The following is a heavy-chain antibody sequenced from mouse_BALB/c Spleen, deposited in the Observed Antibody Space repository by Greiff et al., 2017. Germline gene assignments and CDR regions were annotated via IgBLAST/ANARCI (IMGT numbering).Heavy chain of an antibody. CDR1: GYSFTSGYY. J-gene: IGHJ2*01. V-gene: IGHV3-6*02. Sequence: EVQLQQSGPGLVKPSQSLSLTCSVTGYSFTSGYYWNWIRQFPGNKLEWMGYISYDGSNNYNPSLKNRISITRDTSKNQFFLKLNSVTTEDTATYYCARVEGYPYFDYWGQGTTLTVSS. CDR3: ARVEGYPYFDY. D-gene: IGHD2-2*01. CDR2: ISYDGSN.